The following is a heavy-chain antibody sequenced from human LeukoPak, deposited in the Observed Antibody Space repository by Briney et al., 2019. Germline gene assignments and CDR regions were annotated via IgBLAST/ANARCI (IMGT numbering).Heavy chain of an antibody. J-gene: IGHJ4*02. CDR1: GFTFSSYA. V-gene: IGHV3-23*01. CDR2: ISGSGGST. Sequence: PGGSLRLSRAASGFTFSSYAMSWVRQAPGKGLEWVSAISGSGGSTYYADSVKGRFTISRDNSKNTLYLQMDSLRAEDTAVYYCAKDRHYDILTGYSGFDYWGQGTLVTVSS. D-gene: IGHD3-9*01. CDR3: AKDRHYDILTGYSGFDY.